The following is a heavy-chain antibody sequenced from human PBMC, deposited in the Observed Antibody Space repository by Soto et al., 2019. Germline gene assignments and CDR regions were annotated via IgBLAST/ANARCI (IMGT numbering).Heavy chain of an antibody. CDR2: IIPMFGTA. V-gene: IGHV1-69*05. D-gene: IGHD5-18*01. CDR1: GGTFSTYA. J-gene: IGHJ4*02. Sequence: QVQLVQSGAEVKKPESSVKVSCKAPGGTFSTYAISWVRQAPGQGLEWMGGIIPMFGTANYAQRFQDRVTXTXXESTNTVYMELSSLRSEDTAVYFCASGIQLWLRRINNGYSGWGQGTLVIVSS. CDR3: ASGIQLWLRRINNGYSG.